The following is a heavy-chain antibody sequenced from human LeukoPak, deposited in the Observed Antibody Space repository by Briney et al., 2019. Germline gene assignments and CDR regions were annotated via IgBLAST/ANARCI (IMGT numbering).Heavy chain of an antibody. V-gene: IGHV1-69*13. Sequence: GASVKVSCKASGGTFSSYAISWVRQAPGQGLEWMGGIIPIFGTANYAQKFQGRVTITADESTSTAYMELSSLRSDDTAVYYCARDPANPNWFDPWGQGTLVTVSS. CDR3: ARDPANPNWFDP. J-gene: IGHJ5*02. CDR2: IIPIFGTA. CDR1: GGTFSSYA.